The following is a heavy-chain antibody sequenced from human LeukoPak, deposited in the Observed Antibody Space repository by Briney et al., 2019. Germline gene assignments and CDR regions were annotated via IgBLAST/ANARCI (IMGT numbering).Heavy chain of an antibody. D-gene: IGHD3-10*01. J-gene: IGHJ6*02. CDR2: IYYSGST. CDR3: ARSYYYGSGSYIYYYYGMDV. Sequence: PSETLSLTCTVSGGSISSSSYYWGWIRQPPGKGLEWIGSIYYSGSTYYNPSLKSRVTISVDTSKNQFSLKLSSVAAADTAVYYCARSYYYGSGSYIYYYYGMDVWGQGTTVTVSS. CDR1: GGSISSSSYY. V-gene: IGHV4-39*01.